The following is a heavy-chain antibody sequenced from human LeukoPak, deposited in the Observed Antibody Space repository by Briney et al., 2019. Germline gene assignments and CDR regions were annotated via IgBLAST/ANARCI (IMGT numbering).Heavy chain of an antibody. Sequence: GGSLRLSCAASGFTFNNYAMHWVRQAPGKGLEWVAVISSDGSNKYYADSVKGRFTISRDNSKNTLYLQMNSLRPEDTAVYYCARRGGEAYWGQGTLVTVSS. CDR2: ISSDGSNK. CDR1: GFTFNNYA. CDR3: ARRGGEAY. V-gene: IGHV3-30-3*01. D-gene: IGHD3-16*01. J-gene: IGHJ4*02.